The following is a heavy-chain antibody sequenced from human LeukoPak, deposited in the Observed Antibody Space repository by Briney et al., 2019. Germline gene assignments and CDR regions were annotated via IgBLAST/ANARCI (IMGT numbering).Heavy chain of an antibody. CDR2: INPNSGGT. CDR1: GYTFTGYY. D-gene: IGHD7-27*01. V-gene: IGHV1-2*02. J-gene: IGHJ4*02. Sequence: GASVKVSCKASGYTFTGYYMHWVRQAPGQGLEWMGWINPNSGGTNYAQKFQGRVTMTRDTSISTAYMELSRLRSDDTTVYYCARVRAQTGDQLDYWGQGTLVTVSS. CDR3: ARVRAQTGDQLDY.